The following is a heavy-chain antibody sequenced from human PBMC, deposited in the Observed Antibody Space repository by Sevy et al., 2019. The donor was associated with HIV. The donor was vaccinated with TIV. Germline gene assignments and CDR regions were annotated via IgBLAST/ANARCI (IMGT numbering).Heavy chain of an antibody. CDR2: INPGDSGS. D-gene: IGHD1-26*01. CDR1: GYSFTNFW. V-gene: IGHV5-51*01. J-gene: IGHJ4*02. Sequence: GGSLRLSCKVSGYSFTNFWIGWVRQVPGKGLEWMGLINPGDSGSRYSSSFEGQVTISVDKSSSTVYLQWSSLKASDTAMYYCARRGWEPDLPIDYWGQGTLVTVSS. CDR3: ARRGWEPDLPIDY.